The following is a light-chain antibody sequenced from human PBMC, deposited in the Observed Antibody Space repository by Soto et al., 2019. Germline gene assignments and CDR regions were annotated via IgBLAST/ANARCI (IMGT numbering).Light chain of an antibody. V-gene: IGKV3-20*01. Sequence: EIVLTQSPGTLSLSPGERATLSCRASQSVRTSYFAWYQKKPGQAPRLLIFGASSRATGIPDRFSGSGSGTDFTLTISRLEPEDFALYYCQHYGNSPLTFGGGTKVEIK. CDR2: GAS. CDR1: QSVRTSY. CDR3: QHYGNSPLT. J-gene: IGKJ4*01.